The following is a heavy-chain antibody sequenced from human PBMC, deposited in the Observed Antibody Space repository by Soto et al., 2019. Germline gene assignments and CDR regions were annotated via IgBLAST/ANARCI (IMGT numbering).Heavy chain of an antibody. J-gene: IGHJ5*02. CDR1: XXXXSTHA. D-gene: IGHD3-3*01. V-gene: IGHV3-23*01. CDR3: AKGSVGIFGVIHNWFAP. Sequence: EVQLLESGGGLVQPGGSLRLSXAXXXXXXSTHAVSWVRQAPGKGLVWVSAISGSGGDTYYADSVKGRFTISRDNYKNTLSLQTNSLIADDTAVYSCAKGSVGIFGVIHNWFAPWGQGTLVIVSS. CDR2: ISGSGGDT.